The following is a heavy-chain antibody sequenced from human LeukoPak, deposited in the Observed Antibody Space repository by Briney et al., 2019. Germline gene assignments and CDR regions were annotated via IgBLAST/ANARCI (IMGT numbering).Heavy chain of an antibody. CDR2: INHSGST. J-gene: IGHJ3*02. CDR3: ARVMWLVDLLAAFDI. Sequence: SETLSLTCAVYGGSFSGYYWSWIRQPPGKGLEWIGEINHSGSTNYNPSLKSRVTISVDTSKNQFSLKLSSVTAADTAVYYCARVMWLVDLLAAFDIWGQGTMVTVSS. CDR1: GGSFSGYY. V-gene: IGHV4-34*01. D-gene: IGHD6-19*01.